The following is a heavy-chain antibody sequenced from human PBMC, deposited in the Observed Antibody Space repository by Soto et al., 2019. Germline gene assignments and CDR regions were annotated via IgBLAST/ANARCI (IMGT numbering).Heavy chain of an antibody. CDR3: AKDTGPN. Sequence: GWSLRLSCAASGFTFDNYALHWVRQAPGKGLEWVSGISWNSNTIAYADSVKGRVTISRDNAKNSLYLQMNSLKAEDTAFYYCAKDTGPNWGQGTLVTVPQ. J-gene: IGHJ4*02. CDR2: ISWNSNTI. V-gene: IGHV3-9*01. CDR1: GFTFDNYA.